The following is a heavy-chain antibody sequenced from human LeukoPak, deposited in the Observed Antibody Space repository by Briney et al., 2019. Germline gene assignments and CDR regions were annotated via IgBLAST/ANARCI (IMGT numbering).Heavy chain of an antibody. J-gene: IGHJ3*02. D-gene: IGHD1-1*01. CDR3: ARDNSDAFDI. CDR1: GGSISSSSYY. CDR2: IYYSGST. Sequence: SETLSLTCKVSGGSISSSSYYWGWIRQPPGKGLEWIGSIYYSGSTYYNPSLKSRVTISVDTSKNQFSLKLSSVTAADTAMYYCARDNSDAFDIWGQGTMVTVSS. V-gene: IGHV4-39*07.